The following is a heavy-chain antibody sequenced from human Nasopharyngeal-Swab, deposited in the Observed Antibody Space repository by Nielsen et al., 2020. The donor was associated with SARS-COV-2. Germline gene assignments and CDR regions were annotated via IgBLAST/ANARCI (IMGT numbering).Heavy chain of an antibody. CDR2: IIPILGIA. D-gene: IGHD6-13*01. J-gene: IGHJ4*02. CDR1: GGTFSSYA. V-gene: IGHV1-69*04. Sequence: SVKVSCKASGGTFSSYAISWVRQAPGQGLEWMGRIIPILGIANYAQKFQGRVTITADKSTSTAYMELRSLRSEDTAVYYCARDATYGQLGNFDYWGQGTLVTVSS. CDR3: ARDATYGQLGNFDY.